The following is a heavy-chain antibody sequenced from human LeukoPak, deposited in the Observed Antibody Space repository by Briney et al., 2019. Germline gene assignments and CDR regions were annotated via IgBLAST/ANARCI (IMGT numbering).Heavy chain of an antibody. J-gene: IGHJ4*02. V-gene: IGHV4-39*01. Sequence: SETLSLTCTVSGGSIGCRNYYWGWIRQPPGKRVGWVGGIFYSGGIWSIYCSGGTYYNPSLKSRVTISVHTSKNQFSLKVSSLTAADTAVHYCARGEQQLVGFFDYWGQGTLVTVSS. CDR1: GGSIGCRNYY. CDR3: ARGEQQLVGFFDY. CDR2: IFYSGGIWSIYCSGGT. D-gene: IGHD6-13*01.